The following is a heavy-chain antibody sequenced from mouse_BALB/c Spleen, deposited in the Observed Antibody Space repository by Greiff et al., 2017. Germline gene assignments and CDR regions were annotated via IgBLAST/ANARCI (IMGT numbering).Heavy chain of an antibody. CDR1: GFTFSSFG. CDR2: ISNGSSTI. V-gene: IGHV5-17*02. D-gene: IGHD1-1*01. CDR3: ARSTVVANYAMDY. Sequence: EVKLMESGGGLVQPGGSRKLSCAASGFTFSSFGMHWVRQAPEKGLEWVAYISNGSSTIYYADTVKGRFTISRDNPKNTLFLQMTSLRSEDTAMYYCARSTVVANYAMDYWGQGTSVTVSS. J-gene: IGHJ4*01.